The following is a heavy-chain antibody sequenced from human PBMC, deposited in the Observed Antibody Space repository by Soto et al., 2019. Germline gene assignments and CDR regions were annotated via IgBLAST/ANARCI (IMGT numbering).Heavy chain of an antibody. CDR3: AKGGKKYYADWFDP. CDR2: VTGSLGDT. D-gene: IGHD3-10*01. V-gene: IGHV3-23*01. CDR1: GLAFITYD. J-gene: IGHJ5*02. Sequence: GGSLRLSCAASGLAFITYDMSWVRQAPGRGLEWISAVTGSLGDTYYADSVKGRFTISRDDSENRLYLQMNSLRVEDTPVYYCAKGGKKYYADWFDPWGQGTLVTVSS.